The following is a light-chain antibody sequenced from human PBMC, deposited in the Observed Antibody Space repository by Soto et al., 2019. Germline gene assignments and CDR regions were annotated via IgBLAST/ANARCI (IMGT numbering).Light chain of an antibody. CDR3: QSYDSSLSGMI. Sequence: QSVLTQSPSVSGAPGQRVTISCTGSSSNIGAGYDVHWYQQVPGTAPKLLIYGNSNRPSGVPDRFSGSKSGTSASLAITGHQTEDEADYYCQSYDSSLSGMIFGGGTQLTVL. V-gene: IGLV1-40*01. J-gene: IGLJ7*01. CDR2: GNS. CDR1: SSNIGAGYD.